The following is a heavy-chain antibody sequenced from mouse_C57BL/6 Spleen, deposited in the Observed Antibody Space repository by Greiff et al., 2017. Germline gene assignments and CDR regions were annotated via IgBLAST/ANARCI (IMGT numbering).Heavy chain of an antibody. CDR1: GFTFSDYY. Sequence: EVQLVESGGGLVQPGGSLKLSCAASGFTFSDYYMSWVRQTPEKRLEWVAYISNGGGSTYYPDTVKGRFTISRDNAKNTLYLQMSRLKSEDTAMYYCARGWFAYWGQGTLVTVSA. CDR3: ARGWFAY. J-gene: IGHJ3*01. V-gene: IGHV5-12*01. CDR2: ISNGGGST.